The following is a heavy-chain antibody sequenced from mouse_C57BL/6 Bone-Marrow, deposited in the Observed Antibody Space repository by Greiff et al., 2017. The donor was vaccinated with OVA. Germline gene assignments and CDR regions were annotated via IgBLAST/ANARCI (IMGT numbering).Heavy chain of an antibody. CDR3: ARHVGDSSGYRIYYAMDY. J-gene: IGHJ4*01. D-gene: IGHD3-2*02. CDR2: IWSDGST. Sequence: VKLMESGPGLVAPSQSLSITCTVSGFSLTSYGVHWVRQPPGKGLEWLVVIWSDGSTTYNSALKSRLSISKDNSKSQVFLKMNSLQTDDTAMHYCARHVGDSSGYRIYYAMDYWGQGTSVTVSS. V-gene: IGHV2-6-1*01. CDR1: GFSLTSYG.